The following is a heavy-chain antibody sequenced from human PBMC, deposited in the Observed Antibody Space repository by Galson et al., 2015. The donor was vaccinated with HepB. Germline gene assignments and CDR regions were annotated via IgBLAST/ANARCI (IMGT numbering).Heavy chain of an antibody. Sequence: SVKVSCKASGYTFTSYGISWVRQAPGQGLEWMGWISAYNGNTNYAQKLQGRVTMTTDTSTSTAYMELRSLRSDDTAVYYCAGLLALGVGWGAHPAMVNWGQGTLVTVSS. CDR3: AGLLALGVGWGAHPAMVN. J-gene: IGHJ4*02. CDR1: GYTFTSYG. CDR2: ISAYNGNT. V-gene: IGHV1-18*04. D-gene: IGHD5-18*01.